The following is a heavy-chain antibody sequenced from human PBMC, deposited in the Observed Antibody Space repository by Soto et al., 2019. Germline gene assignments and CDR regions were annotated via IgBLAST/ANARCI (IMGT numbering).Heavy chain of an antibody. Sequence: GGSLRLSCAASGFTFSTFAMGWVRQAPGKGLEWVSVISDRDGSTYYADSVKGRFTISRDNSKSALYLQMNSLRGDDTAIYYCAKAFSDYYDPSDYWGQGTQVTVSS. J-gene: IGHJ4*02. CDR3: AKAFSDYYDPSDY. D-gene: IGHD3-3*01. V-gene: IGHV3-23*01. CDR1: GFTFSTFA. CDR2: ISDRDGST.